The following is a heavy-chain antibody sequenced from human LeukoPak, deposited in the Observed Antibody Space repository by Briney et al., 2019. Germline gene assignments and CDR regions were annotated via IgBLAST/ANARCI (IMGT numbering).Heavy chain of an antibody. CDR2: INHSGST. CDR1: GGSFSDYY. Sequence: SETLSLTCAVYGGSFSDYYYTWIRQPPGKGLEWIGEINHSGSTNYNPSLKSRVTISVDTSKNQFSLKLSSVTAADTAVYYCASGVAAPALGWGQRTLVTVSS. V-gene: IGHV4-34*01. CDR3: ASGVAAPALG. D-gene: IGHD6-13*01. J-gene: IGHJ4*02.